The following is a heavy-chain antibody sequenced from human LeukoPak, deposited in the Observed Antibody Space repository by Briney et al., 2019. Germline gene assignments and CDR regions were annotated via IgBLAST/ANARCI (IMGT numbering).Heavy chain of an antibody. CDR3: TRGTLTYASGSYYARSFDY. J-gene: IGHJ4*02. D-gene: IGHD3-10*01. Sequence: KPGGSLRLSCAASGFIVSSNYMNWVRQAPGKGLEWVSSITSTSSYIYYADSLKGRFTVSRDNAKNSLYLQMNSLRAEDTAVYYCTRGTLTYASGSYYARSFDYWGQGTLVTVSS. CDR1: GFIVSSNY. CDR2: ITSTSSYI. V-gene: IGHV3-21*01.